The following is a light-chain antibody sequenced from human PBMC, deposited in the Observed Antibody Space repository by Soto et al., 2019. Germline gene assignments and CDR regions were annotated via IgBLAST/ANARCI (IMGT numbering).Light chain of an antibody. V-gene: IGKV1-39*01. CDR3: KQSTSLPYT. J-gene: IGKJ2*01. CDR2: AAS. Sequence: DIQMTQSPSSLSASVGDRVTITCRASQSVGSLLNWFQQKPGKAPKRLIYAASTLQSGAPSRFSGSGAGTDFTLIISRLQPEDFATYYCKQSTSLPYTFGQGTKVEI. CDR1: QSVGSL.